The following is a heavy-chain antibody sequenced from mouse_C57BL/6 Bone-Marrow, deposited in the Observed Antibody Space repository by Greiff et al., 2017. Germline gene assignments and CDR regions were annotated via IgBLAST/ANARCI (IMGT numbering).Heavy chain of an antibody. CDR1: GYTFTDYY. J-gene: IGHJ2*01. V-gene: IGHV1-19*01. CDR3: ARSGYGYGYYLYY. Sequence: VQLQQSGPVLVKPGASVKMSCKASGYTFTDYYMNWVKQSHGKSLEWIGVINPYNGGTSYNQKFTGKATLTIDKYSSTAYMEHNSLTSQASDVYDCARSGYGYGYYLYYWGQGTTLTVSS. CDR2: INPYNGGT. D-gene: IGHD2-2*01.